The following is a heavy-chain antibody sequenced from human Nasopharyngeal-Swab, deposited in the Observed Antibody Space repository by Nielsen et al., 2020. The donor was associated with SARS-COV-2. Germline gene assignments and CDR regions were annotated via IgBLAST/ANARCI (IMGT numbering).Heavy chain of an antibody. CDR2: TKEDGTVT. D-gene: IGHD5-24*01. CDR3: VRGDAYNRL. V-gene: IGHV3-7*04. CDR1: GFTFSSYW. Sequence: GESLKISCAATGFTFSSYWMSWVRQAPGRGLEWLAHTKEDGTVTHYVDSVRGRFTVSRDNAKNSLFLQMNSLRAEDTAVYFCVRGDAYNRLWGQGILVTVSS. J-gene: IGHJ4*02.